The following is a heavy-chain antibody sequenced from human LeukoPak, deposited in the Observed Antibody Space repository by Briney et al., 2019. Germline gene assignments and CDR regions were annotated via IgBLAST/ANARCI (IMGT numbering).Heavy chain of an antibody. CDR1: GGSISSAAYY. CDR3: AREREGPYGYLDY. V-gene: IGHV4-61*02. Sequence: SETLSLTCTVSGGSISSAAYYWSWIRQPAGKGLEWIARIYISGSTNYNPSLKSRVTISVDTSKNQFSLKLSSVTAADTAVYYCAREREGPYGYLDYWGQGTLVTVSS. D-gene: IGHD4-17*01. CDR2: IYISGST. J-gene: IGHJ4*02.